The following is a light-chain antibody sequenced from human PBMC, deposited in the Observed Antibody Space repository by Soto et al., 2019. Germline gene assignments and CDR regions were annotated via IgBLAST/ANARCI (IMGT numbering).Light chain of an antibody. CDR2: GAS. J-gene: IGKJ1*01. V-gene: IGKV3-20*01. Sequence: EIVLTQSPGTLSLSQGERATLSCRASQSVSSSYLAWYQQKPGQAPRLLIYGASSRPTGIPDRFSGSGSGTDFSLTISRLEPEDFTVYYCQQYGSSSWTFGQGTKVQIK. CDR3: QQYGSSSWT. CDR1: QSVSSSY.